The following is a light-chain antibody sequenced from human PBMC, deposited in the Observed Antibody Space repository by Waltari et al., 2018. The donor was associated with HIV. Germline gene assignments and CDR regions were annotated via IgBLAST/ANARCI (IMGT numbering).Light chain of an antibody. CDR2: EVS. V-gene: IGLV2-14*01. Sequence: QSALTQPASVSGSPGQSITISCTGTSSDVGGYNYVSWYQQHPGKAPKLMIFEVSNRPSGVSNRFSGSKSVNTASLTMSGLQAEDEAEYYCSSYTTRSTPDPNWVFGGGTKLTVL. J-gene: IGLJ3*02. CDR1: SSDVGGYNY. CDR3: SSYTTRSTPDPNWV.